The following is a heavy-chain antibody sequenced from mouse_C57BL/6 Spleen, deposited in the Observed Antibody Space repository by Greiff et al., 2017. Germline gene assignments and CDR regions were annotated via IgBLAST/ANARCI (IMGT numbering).Heavy chain of an antibody. CDR2: INPNNGGT. CDR3: ARGRYYEGENFDY. D-gene: IGHD2-4*01. CDR1: GYTFTDYN. Sequence: VQLQQSGPELVKPGASVKMSCKASGYTFTDYNMHWVKQSHGKSLEWIGYINPNNGGTSYNQKFKSKATLTVDKPSSTAYMQLSSLTSEDSAVYYCARGRYYEGENFDYWGQGTTLTVSS. J-gene: IGHJ2*01. V-gene: IGHV1-22*01.